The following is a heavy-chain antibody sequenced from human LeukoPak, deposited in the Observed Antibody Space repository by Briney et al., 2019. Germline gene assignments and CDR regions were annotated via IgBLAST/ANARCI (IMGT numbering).Heavy chain of an antibody. J-gene: IGHJ4*02. V-gene: IGHV3-30*18. D-gene: IGHD6-13*01. CDR2: ISYDGSNK. CDR1: GFTFSSYG. Sequence: GVSLRLSCAASGFTFSSYGMHWVRQAPGKGLEWVAVISYDGSNKYYADSVKGRFTISRDNSKNTLYLQMNSLRAEDTAVYYCAKEEGAAGTNNWGQGTLDTVSS. CDR3: AKEEGAAGTNN.